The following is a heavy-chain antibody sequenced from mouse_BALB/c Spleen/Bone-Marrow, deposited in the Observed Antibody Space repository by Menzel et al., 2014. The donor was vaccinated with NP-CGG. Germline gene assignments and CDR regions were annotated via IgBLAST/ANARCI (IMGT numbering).Heavy chain of an antibody. CDR1: GYSITSGYS. Sequence: EVQLQQSGPDLVKPSQSLSLTCTVTGYSITSGYSWHWIRQFSGNKLEWMGYIHYSGSTNYNPSLKSRISITRDTSKNQFFLQLNSVTTEDTATYYCAKDDYGRSRFAYWGQGTLVTVSA. CDR2: IHYSGST. D-gene: IGHD1-1*01. CDR3: AKDDYGRSRFAY. V-gene: IGHV3-1*02. J-gene: IGHJ3*01.